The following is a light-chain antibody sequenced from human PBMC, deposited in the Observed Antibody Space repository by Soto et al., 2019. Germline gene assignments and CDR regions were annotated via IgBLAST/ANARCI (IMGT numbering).Light chain of an antibody. CDR1: NNDVGRYNY. J-gene: IGLJ3*02. Sequence: QPVLTQPPSASGSPGQSVTISCTGTNNDVGRYNYVSWYQQHPGKAPKVMISDVSERPSGVPDRFSGSKSGNTASLTVSGLQAEDEADYYCSSYAGSNIWVFGGGTKLTVL. CDR3: SSYAGSNIWV. CDR2: DVS. V-gene: IGLV2-8*01.